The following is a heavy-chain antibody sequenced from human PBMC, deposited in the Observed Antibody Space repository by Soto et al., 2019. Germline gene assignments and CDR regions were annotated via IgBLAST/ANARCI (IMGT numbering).Heavy chain of an antibody. J-gene: IGHJ1*01. CDR1: GYTFTSYA. V-gene: IGHV1-46*03. CDR3: ARKLAVAGHEYFQH. Sequence: ASVKVSCKASGYTFTSYAMHWVRQAPGQGLVWMGRIDPGGGSTDYAQKFQGRITMTRDTSTSTVYMELSSLRSDDTAMYYCARKLAVAGHEYFQHWGQGTLVTVSS. D-gene: IGHD6-19*01. CDR2: IDPGGGST.